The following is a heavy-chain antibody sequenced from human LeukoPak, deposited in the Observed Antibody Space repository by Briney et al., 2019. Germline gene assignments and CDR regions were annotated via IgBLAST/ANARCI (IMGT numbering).Heavy chain of an antibody. D-gene: IGHD1-26*01. V-gene: IGHV3-30*03. J-gene: IGHJ4*02. Sequence: TGGSLRLSCAASGFTLTHDAIHWVRQAPGKGLGWVGVGSKDTVSKIYRNSVKGRFAVSTDSSKNTVCLQMTGVRSEDTAVYYGAGDRWRGAPDYFDCWGQGTLVNVSS. CDR2: GSKDTVSK. CDR1: GFTLTHDA. CDR3: AGDRWRGAPDYFDC.